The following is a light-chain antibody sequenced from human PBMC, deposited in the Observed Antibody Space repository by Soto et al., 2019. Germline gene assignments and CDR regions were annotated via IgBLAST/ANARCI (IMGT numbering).Light chain of an antibody. J-gene: IGLJ3*02. CDR3: SSYTTTTTWV. Sequence: QSALTQPASVSGSPGQSITISCSGTSSDVGAYHQVSWYQQHPGKAPKLMIYEVSNRPSGVSNRFSGYKSVNTASLTISGLQADDEADYYCSSYTTTTTWVFGGGTKLTVL. CDR1: SSDVGAYHQ. V-gene: IGLV2-14*01. CDR2: EVS.